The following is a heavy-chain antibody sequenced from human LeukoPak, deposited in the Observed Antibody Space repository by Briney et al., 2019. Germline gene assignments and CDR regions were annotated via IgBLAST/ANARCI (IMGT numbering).Heavy chain of an antibody. Sequence: SETLSLTRAVYGGSFSGYYWSWIRQPPGKGLEWIGEINHSGSTNYNPSLKSRVTISVDTSKNQFSLKLSSVTAADTAVYYCARGYYYDSSGYHLDYWGQGTLVTVSS. CDR1: GGSFSGYY. CDR2: INHSGST. V-gene: IGHV4-34*01. CDR3: ARGYYYDSSGYHLDY. D-gene: IGHD3-22*01. J-gene: IGHJ4*02.